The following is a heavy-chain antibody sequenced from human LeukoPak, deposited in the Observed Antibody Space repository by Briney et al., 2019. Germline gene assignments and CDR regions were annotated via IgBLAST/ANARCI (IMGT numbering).Heavy chain of an antibody. CDR1: GFTFSSYG. J-gene: IGHJ4*02. Sequence: GRSLRLSCAASGFTFSSYGMHWVRQAPGKGLEWVAIISYDGSYKYYADSVKGRFTISRDNSKNTLYLQMNSLRAEDTAVYYCAKDRAIFDYWGQGTLVTVSS. D-gene: IGHD3-3*01. CDR3: AKDRAIFDY. V-gene: IGHV3-30*18. CDR2: ISYDGSYK.